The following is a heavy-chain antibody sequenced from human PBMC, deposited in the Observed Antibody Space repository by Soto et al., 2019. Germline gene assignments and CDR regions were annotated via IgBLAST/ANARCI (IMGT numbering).Heavy chain of an antibody. CDR1: GFIFTIYA. Sequence: XASLRLSCAASGFIFTIYAMHWVRQAPGKGLEWVSYISSNSGTIYYTDSVKGRFTISRDNTKNSLYLQMNSLRDEDTAVYYCARDWYYYGSGSYYPFDYWGQGTLVTVSS. V-gene: IGHV3-48*02. CDR3: ARDWYYYGSGSYYPFDY. D-gene: IGHD3-10*01. CDR2: ISSNSGTI. J-gene: IGHJ4*02.